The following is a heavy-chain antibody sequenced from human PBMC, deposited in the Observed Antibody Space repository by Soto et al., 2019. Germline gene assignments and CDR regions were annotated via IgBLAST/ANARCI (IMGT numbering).Heavy chain of an antibody. Sequence: ASVKVSCKASGYTFTSYYMHWVRQAPGQGLEWMGIINPSGGSTSYAQKFQGRVTMTRDTSTSTAYMELSSLRSEDTAVYYCASRYCSSTSCRRDYYYYYGMDVWGQGTTVTV. CDR3: ASRYCSSTSCRRDYYYYYGMDV. CDR1: GYTFTSYY. CDR2: INPSGGST. J-gene: IGHJ6*02. D-gene: IGHD2-2*01. V-gene: IGHV1-46*01.